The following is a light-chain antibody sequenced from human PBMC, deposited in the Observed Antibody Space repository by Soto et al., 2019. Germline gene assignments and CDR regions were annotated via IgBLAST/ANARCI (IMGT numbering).Light chain of an antibody. CDR2: GAS. CDR1: QSVSSL. CDR3: QQYNNWPYT. V-gene: IGKV3-15*01. Sequence: EIVMTQSPATLSVSPGERATLSCRVSQSVSSLLAWYQQKPGQAPRLLIYGASTRATGIPARFSGSGSGTEFTLTISSLQSEDVAVSYCQQYNNWPYTFGQGAKLEIK. J-gene: IGKJ2*01.